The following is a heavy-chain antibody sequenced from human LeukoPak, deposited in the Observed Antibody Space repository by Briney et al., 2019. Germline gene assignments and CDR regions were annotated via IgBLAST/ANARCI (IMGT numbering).Heavy chain of an antibody. D-gene: IGHD5-12*01. V-gene: IGHV3-74*01. CDR2: MNTDGSSI. Sequence: GGSLRLSCAASGFTFSSHWMHWVRQAPGKGLVWVSRMNTDGSSINYADSVKGRFTISRDIAKNTLYLQMNSLRAEDTAVYYCARGGEGYNGPGFNWGQGTLVTVSS. CDR3: ARGGEGYNGPGFN. J-gene: IGHJ4*02. CDR1: GFTFSSHW.